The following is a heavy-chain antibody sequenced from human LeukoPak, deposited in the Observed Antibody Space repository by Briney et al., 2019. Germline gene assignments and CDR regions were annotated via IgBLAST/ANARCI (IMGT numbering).Heavy chain of an antibody. Sequence: GGSLRLSCAASGFTFSGSAMHWVRQATGKGLEWVGRIRSKANSYATAYAASVKGRFTISRDDSKNTAYLQMNSLKTEDTAVYYCMGLGELSEKLYYYYYGMDVWGQGTTVTVSS. J-gene: IGHJ6*02. CDR3: MGLGELSEKLYYYYYGMDV. CDR2: IRSKANSYAT. D-gene: IGHD3-16*02. V-gene: IGHV3-73*01. CDR1: GFTFSGSA.